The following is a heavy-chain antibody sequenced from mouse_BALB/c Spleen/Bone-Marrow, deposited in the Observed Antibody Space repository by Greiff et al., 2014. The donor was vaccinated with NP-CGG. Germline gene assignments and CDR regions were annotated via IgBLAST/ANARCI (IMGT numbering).Heavy chain of an antibody. CDR3: AREGGYYDAMDY. CDR2: IYPYNGGT. Sequence: EVKLMESGPELVKPGASVKISCKASGYTFTDYNMQWVKQSHGKSLEWIGYIYPYNGGTGYNQKFRSKATLTVDSSSSTAYMELRSLTSEDSAVYCCAREGGYYDAMDYWGQGTSVTVSS. D-gene: IGHD2-2*01. V-gene: IGHV1S29*02. J-gene: IGHJ4*01. CDR1: GYTFTDYN.